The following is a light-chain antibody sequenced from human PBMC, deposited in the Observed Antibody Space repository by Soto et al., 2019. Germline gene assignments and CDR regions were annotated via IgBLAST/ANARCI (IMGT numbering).Light chain of an antibody. V-gene: IGKV3-20*01. CDR1: QNVNNNS. J-gene: IGKJ5*01. CDR3: QQDRRIPSIT. CDR2: GAS. Sequence: EIVLTQSPGTLSLSPGERATLSCRASQNVNNNSLAWYQQKPGQAPRLLIYGASIRATGIPDRFSGGGSGTDFTLTIGRLEPEDFAVYFCQQDRRIPSITFGQGTRLEIE.